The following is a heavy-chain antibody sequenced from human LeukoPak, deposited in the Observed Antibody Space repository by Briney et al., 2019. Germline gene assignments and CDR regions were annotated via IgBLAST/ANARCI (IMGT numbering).Heavy chain of an antibody. CDR3: ARDSSGSYSDH. CDR2: IYYSGTT. J-gene: IGHJ5*02. Sequence: TSETLSLTCTVSGGSSSSRSYYWGWIRQPPGKGLEWIGSIYYSGTTYYNPSLKSRVTISVDTSRNQFSLKLSSVTAADTAVYYCARDSSGSYSDHWGQGTLVTVSS. D-gene: IGHD3-22*01. CDR1: GGSSSSRSYY. V-gene: IGHV4-39*02.